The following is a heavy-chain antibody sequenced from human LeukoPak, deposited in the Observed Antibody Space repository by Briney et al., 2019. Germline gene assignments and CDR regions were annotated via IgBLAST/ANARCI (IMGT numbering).Heavy chain of an antibody. D-gene: IGHD6-19*01. CDR1: GGSISSSDYF. CDR2: IYYSGST. J-gene: IGHJ4*02. CDR3: ARPRYCSGCGGY. Sequence: SETLSLTCTVSGGSISSSDYFWGWIRQPPGQGLEWIASIYYSGSTYYNPSFKSRVSISVDTSRNQFSLNLSSVTATDTAVYFCARPRYCSGCGGYGGQGTLVTVSS. V-gene: IGHV4-39*01.